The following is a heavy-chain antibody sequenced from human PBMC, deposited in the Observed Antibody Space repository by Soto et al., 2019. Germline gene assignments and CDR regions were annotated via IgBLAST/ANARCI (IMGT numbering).Heavy chain of an antibody. Sequence: QVQLQESGPGLVKPSQTLSLACTVSGGSISSGGYYWSWIRQHPGKGLEWIGYISYSGSTYYNPSLERRVTTSVDTSKNQFSLKLSSVTAADTAVYCCARDALSRDSIWGQGTLVTVSS. V-gene: IGHV4-31*03. CDR3: ARDALSRDSI. CDR1: GGSISSGGYY. D-gene: IGHD3-22*01. J-gene: IGHJ4*02. CDR2: ISYSGST.